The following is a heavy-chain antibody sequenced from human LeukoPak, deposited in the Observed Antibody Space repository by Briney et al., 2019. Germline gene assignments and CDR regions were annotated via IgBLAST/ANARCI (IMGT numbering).Heavy chain of an antibody. D-gene: IGHD2-15*01. J-gene: IGHJ4*02. CDR2: IRYDGNNK. CDR1: GFTFSDYS. V-gene: IGHV3-30*02. Sequence: GGSLRLSCAASGFTFSDYSMHWVRQAPGKGLNWVAFIRYDGNNKYYADSMKGRFTISRDNSKNMLYLEMNSLSTEDTAVYYCAKVRYCSGVNCYPDDNWGQGTLVTVPS. CDR3: AKVRYCSGVNCYPDDN.